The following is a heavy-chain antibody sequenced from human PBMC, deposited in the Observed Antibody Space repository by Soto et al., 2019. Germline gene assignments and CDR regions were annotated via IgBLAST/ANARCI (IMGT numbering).Heavy chain of an antibody. Sequence: HPGGSLRLSCAASGFTFSSYAMSWVRQAPGKGLEWVSAISGSGGSTYYADSVKGRFTISRDNSKNTLYLQMNSLRAEDTAVYYCAKDRSGITIFGVVPFPRFDDILTGYYSFDYWGQGTLVTVSS. V-gene: IGHV3-23*01. CDR2: ISGSGGST. CDR1: GFTFSSYA. D-gene: IGHD3-9*01. CDR3: AKDRSGITIFGVVPFPRFDDILTGYYSFDY. J-gene: IGHJ4*02.